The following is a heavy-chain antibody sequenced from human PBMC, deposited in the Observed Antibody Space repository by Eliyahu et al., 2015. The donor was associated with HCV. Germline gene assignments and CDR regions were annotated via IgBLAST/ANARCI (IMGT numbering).Heavy chain of an antibody. Sequence: QVQLVESGGGVVLPGRSLRLSCAASGFTFSYYGMHWVRQAPGKGLEGVAFISYGGSNKYYADSVKGRFTISRDNSKNTLYLRMNSLRAEDTAVYYCAKDLASRDYGDWPLDSWGQGTLVTVSS. J-gene: IGHJ4*02. D-gene: IGHD4-17*01. CDR1: GFTFSYYG. CDR2: ISYGGSNK. CDR3: AKDLASRDYGDWPLDS. V-gene: IGHV3-30*18.